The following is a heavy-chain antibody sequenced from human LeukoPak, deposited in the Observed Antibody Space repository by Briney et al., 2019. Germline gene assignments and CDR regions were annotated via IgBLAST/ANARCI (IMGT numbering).Heavy chain of an antibody. CDR2: ISTYNGNT. V-gene: IGHV1-18*01. D-gene: IGHD6-13*01. Sequence: GASVTVSCKASGYTFTTYSISWVRQAPGQGLEWMGWISTYNGNTYYAQKFQGRVTMTTDTSTSTAYMELRTLKSDDTAVYYCAREEGAPIAAANVWGLGTMVTVSS. CDR1: GYTFTTYS. CDR3: AREEGAPIAAANV. J-gene: IGHJ3*01.